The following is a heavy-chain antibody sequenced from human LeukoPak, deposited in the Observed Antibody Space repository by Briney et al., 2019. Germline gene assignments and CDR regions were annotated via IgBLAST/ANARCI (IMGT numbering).Heavy chain of an antibody. V-gene: IGHV3-30-3*01. CDR1: GFTFSSYA. J-gene: IGHJ5*02. CDR2: ISYDGSNK. CDR3: ARDRDRGIAPAGWFDP. Sequence: PGRSLRLSCAASGFTFSSYAMHWVRQAPGKGLEWVSFISYDGSNKYYADSVKGRFTISRDSSENTLYLQMNSLRTEDTAVYYCARDRDRGIAPAGWFDPWGQGTLVTVSS. D-gene: IGHD6-13*01.